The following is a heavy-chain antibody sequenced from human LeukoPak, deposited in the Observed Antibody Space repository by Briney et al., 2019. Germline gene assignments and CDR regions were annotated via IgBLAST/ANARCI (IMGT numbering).Heavy chain of an antibody. CDR2: ISSSSSTI. V-gene: IGHV3-48*01. D-gene: IGHD2-15*01. CDR3: ARGRDNCSGGSCEDY. CDR1: GFTFSSYS. Sequence: GGSLRLSCAASGFTFSSYSMNWVRQAPGKGLEWVSYISSSSSTIYYADSVKGRFTISRDNAKNSLYLQMNSLRAEDTAVYYCARGRDNCSGGSCEDYWGQGTLVTVSS. J-gene: IGHJ4*02.